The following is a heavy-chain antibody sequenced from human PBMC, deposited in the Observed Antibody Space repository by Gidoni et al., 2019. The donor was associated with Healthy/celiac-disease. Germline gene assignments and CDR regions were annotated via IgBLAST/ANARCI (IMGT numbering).Heavy chain of an antibody. CDR2: IKQDGSEK. J-gene: IGHJ4*02. V-gene: IGHV3-7*03. CDR1: GFTFGSYW. Sequence: EVQLVESGGGLVQPGGSLRLSCAASGFTFGSYWSSWVRQAPGKGLEWVANIKQDGSEKFYVDSVKGRFTISRDNAKNSLYLQMNSLRAEDTAVYYCARSDIVLMVYAFNYWGQGTLVTVSS. CDR3: ARSDIVLMVYAFNY. D-gene: IGHD2-8*01.